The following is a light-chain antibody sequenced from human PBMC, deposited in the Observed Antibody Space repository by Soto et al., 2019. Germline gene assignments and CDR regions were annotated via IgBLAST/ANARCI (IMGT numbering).Light chain of an antibody. Sequence: AIQMTQSPSSLSASVGDRVTITCRASQGIRNDLGWYQQKPGKAPKLLIYAASSLQSGVPSRFSGSGSGTDFTLTISSLQPEDFATYYCRQDYNYLFTFGPGTKVDIK. CDR1: QGIRND. CDR2: AAS. CDR3: RQDYNYLFT. J-gene: IGKJ3*01. V-gene: IGKV1-6*01.